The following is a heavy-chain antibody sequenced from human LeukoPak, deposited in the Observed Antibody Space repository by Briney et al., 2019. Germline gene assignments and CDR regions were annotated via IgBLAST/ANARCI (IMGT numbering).Heavy chain of an antibody. CDR3: ARRSRSNIAAAGNFDY. CDR2: INQSGST. V-gene: IGHV4-34*01. J-gene: IGHJ4*02. Sequence: SETLSLTCAVYGGSYSVYYWSWIRQPPGKGLEWIGEINQSGSTNYNPSRKRRVTISGDTSKNQFSLEKRSVTAADTAVYYCARRSRSNIAAAGNFDYWGQGTLVTVSS. D-gene: IGHD6-13*01. CDR1: GGSYSVYY.